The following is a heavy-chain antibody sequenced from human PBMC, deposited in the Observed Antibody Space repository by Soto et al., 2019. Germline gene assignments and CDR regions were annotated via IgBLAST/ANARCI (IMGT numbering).Heavy chain of an antibody. CDR3: PRLYGSCFDY. D-gene: IGHD3-10*01. Sequence: EALSLTCTVSGGSISRYYWSWIRQSPGKGLEWIWYIYYRGSTNYNPSLKSRVTISVDTSTNQFSLKLRSVTAPDTRVSYCPRLYGSCFDYCGQGTLVTVSS. CDR2: IYYRGST. CDR1: GGSISRYY. V-gene: IGHV4-59*08. J-gene: IGHJ4*02.